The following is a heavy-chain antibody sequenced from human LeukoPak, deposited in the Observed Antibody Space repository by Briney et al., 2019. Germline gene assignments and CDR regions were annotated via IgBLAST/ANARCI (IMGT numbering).Heavy chain of an antibody. CDR2: IRYDGSNK. D-gene: IGHD3-9*01. Sequence: GGSLRLSCAASGFTFSSYGMHWVRQAPGKGLEWVAFIRYDGSNKYYADSVKGRFTISRDNSKNTLYLQMNSLRAEDTAVYYCAKAKILRYFDWFNDAFDIWGQGTMVTVSS. CDR3: AKAKILRYFDWFNDAFDI. CDR1: GFTFSSYG. J-gene: IGHJ3*02. V-gene: IGHV3-30*02.